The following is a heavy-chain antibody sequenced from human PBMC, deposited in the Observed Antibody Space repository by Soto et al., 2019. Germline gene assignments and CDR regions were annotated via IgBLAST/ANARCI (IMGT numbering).Heavy chain of an antibody. J-gene: IGHJ6*02. CDR1: DARMG. CDR3: ARYASGRQDYGMDV. D-gene: IGHD2-2*01. Sequence: QVTLRESGPVLVKPTEPLTLTCTVSDARMGVSWIRQPPGKALEWLAHIFSNDEKAYSTSLKNRLTISKDTSKRQVALAMTNMDPVDTATYFCARYASGRQDYGMDVWGQGTTVTVSS. CDR2: IFSNDEK. V-gene: IGHV2-26*01.